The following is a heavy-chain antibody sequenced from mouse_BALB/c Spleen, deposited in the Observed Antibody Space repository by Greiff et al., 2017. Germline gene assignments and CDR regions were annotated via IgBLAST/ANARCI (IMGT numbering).Heavy chain of an antibody. CDR3: TRISYYAMDY. Sequence: VQLQQSGTVLARPGASVKMSCKASGYTFTSYWMHWVKQRPGQGLEWIGAIYPGNSDTSYNQKFKGKAKLTAVTSTSTAYMELSSLTHEDSAVYYCTRISYYAMDYWGQGTSVTVSS. J-gene: IGHJ4*01. V-gene: IGHV1-5*01. CDR1: GYTFTSYW. CDR2: IYPGNSDT.